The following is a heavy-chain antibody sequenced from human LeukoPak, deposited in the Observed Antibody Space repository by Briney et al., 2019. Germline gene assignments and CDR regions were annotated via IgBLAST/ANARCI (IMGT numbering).Heavy chain of an antibody. CDR2: ISCGGSTI. V-gene: IGHV3-11*01. D-gene: IGHD3-10*01. CDR3: AREMEGDYGSGTFFDH. J-gene: IGHJ4*02. Sequence: VGSLGRSCAGSEFVFSDYYLSGLNQAPGKALKWISYISCGGSTISYAVSVRGRFTISRDNAKNSLYLQMNSPRAEDTAVYYCAREMEGDYGSGTFFDHWGQGNMVTVSS. CDR1: EFVFSDYY.